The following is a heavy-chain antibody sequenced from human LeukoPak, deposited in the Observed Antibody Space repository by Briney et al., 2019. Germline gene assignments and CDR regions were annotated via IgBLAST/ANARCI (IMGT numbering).Heavy chain of an antibody. CDR2: INWNDGST. Sequence: GGSLRLSCAASGFTFDDYGMSWVRQAPGKGLEWVSGINWNDGSTGYADSVKGRFTISRDNAKNSLYLQMNSLRAEDTALYYCARATHYYESSGYDYWGQGTLVTVSS. V-gene: IGHV3-20*04. J-gene: IGHJ4*02. D-gene: IGHD3-22*01. CDR3: ARATHYYESSGYDY. CDR1: GFTFDDYG.